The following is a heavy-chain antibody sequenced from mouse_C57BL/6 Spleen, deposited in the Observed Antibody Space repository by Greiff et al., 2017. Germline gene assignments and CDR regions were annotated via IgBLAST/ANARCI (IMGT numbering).Heavy chain of an antibody. D-gene: IGHD1-1*01. CDR3: ARSLYEAYAMDY. V-gene: IGHV1-64*01. CDR1: GYTFTSYW. J-gene: IGHJ4*01. CDR2: IHPNSGST. Sequence: QVQLQQPGAELVKPGASVTLSCKASGYTFTSYWMHWVKQRPGQGLEWIGMIHPNSGSTNYNEKFKSKATLTVDKSSSTAYMQLSSLTSEDSAVYDCARSLYEAYAMDYWGQGTSVTVSS.